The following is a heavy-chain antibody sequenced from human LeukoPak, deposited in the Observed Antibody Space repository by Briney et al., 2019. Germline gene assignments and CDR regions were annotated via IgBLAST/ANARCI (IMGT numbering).Heavy chain of an antibody. J-gene: IGHJ4*02. CDR3: AKGGRAAFFFDY. CDR1: GFTFSSYS. CDR2: ISSSSSYI. D-gene: IGHD2-15*01. V-gene: IGHV3-21*01. Sequence: PGGSLRLSCAASGFTFSSYSMNWVRQAPGKGLEWVSSISSSSSYIYYADSVKGRFTISRDNAKNSLYLQMNSLRAEDTAVYYCAKGGRAAFFFDYWGPGTLVTVSS.